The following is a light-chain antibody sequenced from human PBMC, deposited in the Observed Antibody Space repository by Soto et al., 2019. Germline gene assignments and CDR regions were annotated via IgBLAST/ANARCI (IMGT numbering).Light chain of an antibody. CDR2: DAS. V-gene: IGKV1-5*01. CDR1: QSISSW. Sequence: DIQMTQSPSTLSASVGDRATITCRASQSISSWLAWYQQKPGKAPKLLIYDASSLESGVPSRFSGSGSGTDFTLTISRLEPEDSAVYYCQQSGRPFGQGTKVDIK. J-gene: IGKJ1*01. CDR3: QQSGRP.